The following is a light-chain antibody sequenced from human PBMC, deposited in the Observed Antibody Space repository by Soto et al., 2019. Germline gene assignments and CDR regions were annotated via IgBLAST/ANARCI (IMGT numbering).Light chain of an antibody. CDR2: DVS. CDR1: SSDVGGYNY. CDR3: SSYTSSSAPSAV. Sequence: QSVLTQPASVSGSPGQSITISCTGTSSDVGGYNYVSWYQQHPGKAPKLRIYDVSNRPSGVSNRFSGSKSGNTASLTISGLQAEDEADYFCSSYTSSSAPSAVFGGGTQLTVL. V-gene: IGLV2-14*01. J-gene: IGLJ7*01.